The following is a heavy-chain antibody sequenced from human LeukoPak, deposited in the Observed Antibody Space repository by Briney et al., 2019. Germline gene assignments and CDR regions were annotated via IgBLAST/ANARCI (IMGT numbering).Heavy chain of an antibody. J-gene: IGHJ4*01. CDR2: IYSDDADT. D-gene: IGHD3/OR15-3a*01. CDR1: RFSFPSYW. V-gene: IGHV5-51*01. CDR3: ANGLIEGAFDY. Sequence: GESRKISCKGPRFSFPSYWIAWVRPVTVKGMGWIGPIYSDDADTRYSPSFEGQVTISAHKSISTAYRQWRSLRSSDTAMYYCANGLIEGAFDYWGQGTLVTVSS.